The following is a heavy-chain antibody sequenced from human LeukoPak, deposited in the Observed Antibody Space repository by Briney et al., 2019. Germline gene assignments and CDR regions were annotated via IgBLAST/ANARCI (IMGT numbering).Heavy chain of an antibody. CDR3: ARSGDILTGYYSQTNHAFDI. D-gene: IGHD3-9*01. V-gene: IGHV4-59*01. J-gene: IGHJ3*02. CDR2: IYYSGST. Sequence: PSETLSLTCTVSGGSISSYYWSWIRQPPGKGLEWIGYIYYSGSTNYNPSLKSRVTISVDTSKNQFSLKLSSVTAADTAVYYCARSGDILTGYYSQTNHAFDIWGQGAMVTVSS. CDR1: GGSISSYY.